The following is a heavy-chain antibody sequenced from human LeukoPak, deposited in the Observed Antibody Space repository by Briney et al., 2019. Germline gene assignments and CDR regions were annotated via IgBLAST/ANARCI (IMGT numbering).Heavy chain of an antibody. CDR3: ATSGSSGSVDYYYMDV. CDR2: ISDSGGST. CDR1: GFTFSSYA. J-gene: IGHJ6*03. D-gene: IGHD6-19*01. Sequence: GGSLRLSCAASGFTFSSYAMSWVRQPPGKGLEWVSAISDSGGSTYYADSVKGRFTISRDNSKNTLYLQMNSRRAEDAAVYYCATSGSSGSVDYYYMDVWGKGTTVTVSS. V-gene: IGHV3-23*01.